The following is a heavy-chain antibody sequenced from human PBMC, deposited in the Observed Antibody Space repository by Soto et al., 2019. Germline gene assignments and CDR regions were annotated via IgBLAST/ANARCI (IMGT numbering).Heavy chain of an antibody. CDR1: GYTFTSYY. V-gene: IGHV1-46*03. CDR3: ARDARASGGSFHFDY. CDR2: INPSGGST. D-gene: IGHD2-15*01. J-gene: IGHJ4*02. Sequence: ASVKVSCKASGYTFTSYYMHWVRQAPGQGLEWMGIINPSGGSTSYAQKFQGRVTMTRDTSTSTVYMELSSLRSEDTAVYYCARDARASGGSFHFDYWGQGTLVTVSS.